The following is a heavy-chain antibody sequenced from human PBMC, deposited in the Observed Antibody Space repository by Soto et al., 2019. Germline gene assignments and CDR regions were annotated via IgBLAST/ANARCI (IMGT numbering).Heavy chain of an antibody. CDR1: GFTFNNFA. CDR2: ISASGATT. V-gene: IGHV3-23*01. J-gene: IGHJ5*02. CDR3: VRGGEEHQLGTVWFDP. Sequence: GGSLRLSCAASGFTFNNFAMTWVRQAPGKGLECVSIISASGATTYYADSLKGRFSTFRDSSKNSVYLQMNSLRVDDTAVYYCVRGGEEHQLGTVWFDPWGQGTLVTVSS. D-gene: IGHD1-1*01.